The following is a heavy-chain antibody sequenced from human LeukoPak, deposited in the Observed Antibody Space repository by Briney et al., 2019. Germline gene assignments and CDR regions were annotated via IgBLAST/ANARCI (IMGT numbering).Heavy chain of an antibody. Sequence: SVKVSCKASGGTFSSYAISCVRQAPGQGLEWMGGIIPIFGTANYAQKFQGRVTITADESTSTAYMELSSLRSEDTAVYYCARDRSHCSSTSCYYYYGMDVWGKGTTVTVSS. V-gene: IGHV1-69*13. CDR2: IIPIFGTA. D-gene: IGHD2-2*01. CDR1: GGTFSSYA. J-gene: IGHJ6*04. CDR3: ARDRSHCSSTSCYYYYGMDV.